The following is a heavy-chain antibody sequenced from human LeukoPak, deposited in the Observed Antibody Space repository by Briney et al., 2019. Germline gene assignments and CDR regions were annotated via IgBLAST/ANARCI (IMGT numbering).Heavy chain of an antibody. CDR1: GYTFTSYD. J-gene: IGHJ6*03. CDR2: ISAYNGNT. CDR3: ARVGLPHLYYYYYYYMDV. D-gene: IGHD3-3*02. Sequence: ASVKVSCKASGYTFTSYDISWVRQAPGQGLEWMGWISAYNGNTNYAQKLQGRVTMTTDTSTSTAYMELRSLRSDDTAVYYCARVGLPHLYYYYYYYMDVWGKGTTVTVSS. V-gene: IGHV1-18*01.